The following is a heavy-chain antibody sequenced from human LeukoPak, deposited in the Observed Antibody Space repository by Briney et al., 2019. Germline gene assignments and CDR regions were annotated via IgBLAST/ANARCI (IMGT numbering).Heavy chain of an antibody. D-gene: IGHD1-26*01. Sequence: RGSLRLSCAASGFTFSSFEMNWVRQAPGKGLEWVSYITSSASTIYYAESVKGRFTISRDNAKNSLFLQMNSLRAEDTAVYYCARKVLSGSRYFDYWGQGALVTVSS. J-gene: IGHJ4*02. V-gene: IGHV3-48*03. CDR3: ARKVLSGSRYFDY. CDR2: ITSSASTI. CDR1: GFTFSSFE.